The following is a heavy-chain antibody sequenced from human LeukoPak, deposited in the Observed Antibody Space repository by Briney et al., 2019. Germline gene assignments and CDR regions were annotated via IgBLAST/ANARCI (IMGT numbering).Heavy chain of an antibody. CDR2: IIPIFGTA. J-gene: IGHJ5*02. V-gene: IGHV1-69*05. CDR3: ARDVSGSPPAWWFDP. Sequence: KVSCKASGGTFSSYAISWVRQAPGQGLEWMGRIIPIFGTANYAQKLQGRVTINTDEYTSTAYMELSSLRSEDTAVYYCARDVSGSPPAWWFDPWGQGTLVTVSS. CDR1: GGTFSSYA. D-gene: IGHD1-26*01.